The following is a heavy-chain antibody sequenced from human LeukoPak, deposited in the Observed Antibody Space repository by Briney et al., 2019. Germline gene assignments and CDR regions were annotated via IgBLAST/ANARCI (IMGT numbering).Heavy chain of an antibody. D-gene: IGHD6-13*01. V-gene: IGHV1/OR15-1*01. Sequence: ASVKVSCKASGYIFTDYYMHWVRQAPGQELGWMGRINPNSGGTNYAQKFQGRVTMTRDTSISTAYTELSSLRSEDMAVYYCARGSSSPMGYYYYYMDVWGKGTTVTVS. CDR2: INPNSGGT. CDR3: ARGSSSPMGYYYYYMDV. J-gene: IGHJ6*03. CDR1: GYIFTDYY.